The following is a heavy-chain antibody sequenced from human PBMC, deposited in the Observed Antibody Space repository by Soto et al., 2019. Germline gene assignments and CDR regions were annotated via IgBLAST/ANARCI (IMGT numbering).Heavy chain of an antibody. CDR3: ARDPLRYLCGLSQESEPLDY. CDR1: GFPFSRYV. J-gene: IGHJ4*02. V-gene: IGHV3-30-3*01. D-gene: IGHD3-9*01. Sequence: QVHLVESGGGVVEPGKSLRLSCAASGFPFSRYVMYWVRQAPGKGLEWVALISYDGGNTHYADSVKGRFTISRDNPMNTLQRQRRGLRGDDTAVYDCARDPLRYLCGLSQESEPLDYWGQGTPVTVSS. CDR2: ISYDGGNT.